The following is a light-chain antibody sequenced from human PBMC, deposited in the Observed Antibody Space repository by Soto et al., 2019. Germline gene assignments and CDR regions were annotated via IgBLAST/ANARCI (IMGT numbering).Light chain of an antibody. V-gene: IGKV1-5*03. J-gene: IGKJ2*02. Sequence: DIQMTQSPSTLSASVGDRVTITCRASQSISSWLAWYQQKPGKAPKLLIYKASSLESGVPSRFSGSGSGTEFTLTISSLQPDDFATYYCQQYNSYPCTFGQGTTLEIK. CDR3: QQYNSYPCT. CDR1: QSISSW. CDR2: KAS.